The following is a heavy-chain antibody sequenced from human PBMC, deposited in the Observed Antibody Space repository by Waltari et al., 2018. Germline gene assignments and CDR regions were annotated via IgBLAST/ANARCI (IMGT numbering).Heavy chain of an antibody. Sequence: QVQLQESGPGLVKPSETLSLTCAVSGYSISSGYYWGWIRQPPGKGLEWIGSIYHSGRTYYNPSLKSRVTISVDTSKNQFSLKLSSVTAADTAVYYCAAAGGAVAGTFDYWGQGTLVTVSS. D-gene: IGHD6-19*01. J-gene: IGHJ4*02. CDR3: AAAGGAVAGTFDY. V-gene: IGHV4-38-2*01. CDR2: IYHSGRT. CDR1: GYSISSGYY.